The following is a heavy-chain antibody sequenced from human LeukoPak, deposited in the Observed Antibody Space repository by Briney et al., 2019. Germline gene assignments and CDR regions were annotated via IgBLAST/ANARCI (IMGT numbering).Heavy chain of an antibody. D-gene: IGHD5-24*01. CDR1: GGTFSSYA. Sequence: SVKVSCKASGGTFSSYAISWVRQAPGQGLEWMGGIIPIFGTANYAQKFQGRVTTTADESTSTAYMELSSLRSEDTAVYYCASHPTEEDGYNPHYFDYWGQGTLVTVSS. V-gene: IGHV1-69*13. CDR3: ASHPTEEDGYNPHYFDY. CDR2: IIPIFGTA. J-gene: IGHJ4*02.